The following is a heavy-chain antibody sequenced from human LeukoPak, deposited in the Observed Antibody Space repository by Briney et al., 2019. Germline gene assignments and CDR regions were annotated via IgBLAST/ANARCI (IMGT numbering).Heavy chain of an antibody. V-gene: IGHV3-30*03. Sequence: GRSLRLSCAASGFTFDTYGMHWVRQAPGKGLEWVAVISYGGNNENYVDSVKGRFTISRDNSKNTLYLQMNSLRAEDTAVYYCATRSIYHYYFDYWGQGTLVTVSS. J-gene: IGHJ4*02. CDR3: ATRSIYHYYFDY. D-gene: IGHD3-22*01. CDR1: GFTFDTYG. CDR2: ISYGGNNE.